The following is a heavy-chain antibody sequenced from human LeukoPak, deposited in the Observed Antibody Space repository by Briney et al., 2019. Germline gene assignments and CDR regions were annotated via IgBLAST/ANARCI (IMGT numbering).Heavy chain of an antibody. CDR2: INHSGST. Sequence: SETLSLTCAVYGGSFSGYYWSWIRQPPGKGLEWIGEINHSGSTNYNPSLKSRVTISVDTSKNQFSLKLSSVTAADTAVYYCARDRGQLWLDYFDYWGQGTLVTVSS. J-gene: IGHJ4*02. D-gene: IGHD5-18*01. CDR3: ARDRGQLWLDYFDY. CDR1: GGSFSGYY. V-gene: IGHV4-34*01.